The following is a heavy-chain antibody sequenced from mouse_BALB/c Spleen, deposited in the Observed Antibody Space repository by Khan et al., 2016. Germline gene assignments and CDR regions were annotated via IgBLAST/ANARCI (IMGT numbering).Heavy chain of an antibody. J-gene: IGHJ4*01. Sequence: EVELVESGGGLVQPGGSRKLSCAASGFTFSDYGMAWVRQAPGKGPEWVAFISNLAYSIYYADTVTGRFTISRENAKNTLYLEMSSLRSEDTAMYDSAREETRYAMDYWCQGTSVTVTS. V-gene: IGHV5-15*02. CDR3: AREETRYAMDY. CDR2: ISNLAYSI. CDR1: GFTFSDYG.